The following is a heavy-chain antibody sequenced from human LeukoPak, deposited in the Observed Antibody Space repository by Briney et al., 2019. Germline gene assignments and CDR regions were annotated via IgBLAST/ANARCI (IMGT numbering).Heavy chain of an antibody. D-gene: IGHD2-2*01. CDR3: AKEESRYQLLWSYFQH. CDR2: IRYDGSNK. CDR1: GFTFSSYG. J-gene: IGHJ1*01. Sequence: PGGSLRLSCAASGFTFSSYGMHWVRQAPGKGLECVAFIRYDGSNKYYADSVKGRFTISRDNSKNTLYLQMNSLRAEDTAVYYCAKEESRYQLLWSYFQHWGQGALVTVSS. V-gene: IGHV3-30*02.